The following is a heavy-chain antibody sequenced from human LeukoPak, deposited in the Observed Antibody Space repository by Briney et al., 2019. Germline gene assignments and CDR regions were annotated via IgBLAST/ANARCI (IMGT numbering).Heavy chain of an antibody. CDR3: ARDQAAAGTGSFDY. Sequence: GGSLRLSCAASGFTFNSYGMHWVRQAPGKGLEWVALISFDGSNQYYADSVKGRFTISRDNSKNTLYLQMNSLRAEDTAVYYCARDQAAAGTGSFDYWGQGALVTVSS. D-gene: IGHD6-13*01. V-gene: IGHV3-30*03. CDR1: GFTFNSYG. J-gene: IGHJ4*02. CDR2: ISFDGSNQ.